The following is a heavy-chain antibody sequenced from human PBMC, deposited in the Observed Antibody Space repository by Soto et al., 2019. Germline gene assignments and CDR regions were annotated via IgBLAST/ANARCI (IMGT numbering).Heavy chain of an antibody. CDR3: TRGVTVFGLVSRFWFDP. CDR1: GGSVSSSSYY. CDR2: VYNSGIT. D-gene: IGHD3-3*01. J-gene: IGHJ5*02. V-gene: IGHV4-39*01. Sequence: PSETLPLTCTVSGGSVSSSSYYWGWVRQPPGKGLEWIGHVYNSGITYYNPSLKSRVVISIDTSRNQFSLRLNSLTAADRAVYFCTRGVTVFGLVSRFWFDPWGQGTVVTVSS.